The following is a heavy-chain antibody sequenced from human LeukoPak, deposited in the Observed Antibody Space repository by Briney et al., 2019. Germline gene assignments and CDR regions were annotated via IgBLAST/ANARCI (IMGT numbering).Heavy chain of an antibody. CDR3: VRGKSFGLVPLYWFDP. Sequence: SQTLSLTCTVSGGSISSGGYDWGWLRQQPGKGLEWIVYMYSSWITYYTPSLKSLLTISVHTSKSQFSLKLSSVTAADTAVYYCVRGKSFGLVPLYWFDPWGQGTLVTVSS. V-gene: IGHV4-31*01. CDR2: MYSSWIT. CDR1: GGSISSGGYD. J-gene: IGHJ5*02. D-gene: IGHD3-3*01.